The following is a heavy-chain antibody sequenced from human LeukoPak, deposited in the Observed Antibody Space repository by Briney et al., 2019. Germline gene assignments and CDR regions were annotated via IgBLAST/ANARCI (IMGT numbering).Heavy chain of an antibody. CDR1: GFTFSNAW. D-gene: IGHD6-19*01. J-gene: IGHJ3*02. Sequence: GGSLRLSCAASGFTFSNAWMSWVRQAPGKGLEWVGRIRSKTDGGTTDYAAPVKGRFTISRDDSKNTLYLQMNSLKTEDTAVYYCTTGPQWKDAFDIWGQGTMVTVSS. CDR2: IRSKTDGGTT. CDR3: TTGPQWKDAFDI. V-gene: IGHV3-15*01.